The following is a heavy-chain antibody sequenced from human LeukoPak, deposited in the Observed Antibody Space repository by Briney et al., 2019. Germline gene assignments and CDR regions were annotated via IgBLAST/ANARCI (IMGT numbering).Heavy chain of an antibody. V-gene: IGHV3-23*01. CDR1: GFTFSNYA. J-gene: IGHJ4*02. CDR3: AKDSNPLAVSGFDY. Sequence: GGSLRLSCTASGFTFSNYAMSWVRQAPGKGLEWVPGISGSGVSTYYADSVKGRFSISSDNSKNTLYLQMNSLRAEDTAVYYCAKDSNPLAVSGFDYWGQGTLVTVSS. CDR2: ISGSGVST. D-gene: IGHD6-19*01.